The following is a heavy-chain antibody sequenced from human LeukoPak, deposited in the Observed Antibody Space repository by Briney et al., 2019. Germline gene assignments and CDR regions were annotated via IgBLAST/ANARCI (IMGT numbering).Heavy chain of an antibody. D-gene: IGHD5-18*01. J-gene: IGHJ4*02. V-gene: IGHV3-30*18. CDR1: GFTFSSYG. CDR3: VNGYCYGID. Sequence: GRSLRLSCAASGFTFSSYGMHWVRQAPGKGREWVAVVSFNGSKKYYADSVKGRFTISRDNSTNTLYLQMNSLRAEDTAVYYCVNGYCYGIDWGQGTLVTVSS. CDR2: VSFNGSKK.